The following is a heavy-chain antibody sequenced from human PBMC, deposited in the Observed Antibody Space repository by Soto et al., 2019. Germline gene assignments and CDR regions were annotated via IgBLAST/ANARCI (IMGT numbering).Heavy chain of an antibody. J-gene: IGHJ6*02. CDR1: GERLTSYS. Sequence: VSAKLSWKACGERLTSYSRHWVRQAPGQRLEWMGWINAGNGNTKYSQKFQGRVTITRDTSASTAYMELSSLRSEDTAVYYCARDLSFTMVVWGQGTTVTVS. CDR3: ARDLSFTMVV. CDR2: INAGNGNT. V-gene: IGHV1-3*01.